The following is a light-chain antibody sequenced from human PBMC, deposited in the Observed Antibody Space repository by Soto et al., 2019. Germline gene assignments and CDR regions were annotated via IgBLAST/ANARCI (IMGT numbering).Light chain of an antibody. CDR3: QQYSDSPLT. V-gene: IGKV3-20*01. Sequence: EIVLTQSPGTLSLSPGERATLSCRASQTVRTNYLAWFQHKPGQAPRLLIYGASSRATGIPDRFSGSGSGPDFTLTINRLEPEYFAVYFCQQYSDSPLTFGGGTKVEIK. CDR2: GAS. CDR1: QTVRTNY. J-gene: IGKJ4*01.